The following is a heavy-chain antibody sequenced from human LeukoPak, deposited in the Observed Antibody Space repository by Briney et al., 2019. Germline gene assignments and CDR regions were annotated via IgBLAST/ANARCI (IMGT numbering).Heavy chain of an antibody. Sequence: SETLSLTCTLSGGPMSSGDYYWRWIRKPPGKGLEWIGYICYSGSSYYNPSLKSRVTISVHTSKNQFALKLSAVTAADTAVYYCARVTRTWAPRFVYWGQATQVTVSS. J-gene: IGHJ4*02. V-gene: IGHV4-30-4*01. D-gene: IGHD1-14*01. CDR1: GGPMSSGDYY. CDR3: ARVTRTWAPRFVY. CDR2: ICYSGSS.